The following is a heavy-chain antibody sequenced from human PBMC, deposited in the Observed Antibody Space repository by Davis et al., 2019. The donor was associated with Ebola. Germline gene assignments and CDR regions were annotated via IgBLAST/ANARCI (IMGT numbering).Heavy chain of an antibody. D-gene: IGHD2-2*01. CDR1: GFTFSNAW. V-gene: IGHV3-15*07. CDR2: IKSKTDGGTT. J-gene: IGHJ6*02. Sequence: PGGSLRLSCAASGFTFSNAWMNWVRQVPGKGLEWVGRIKSKTDGGTTDYAAPVKGRFTISRDDSKNTLYLQMNSLKTEDTAVYYCTTDHVGSYCSSTSCAQHYYYGMDVWGQGTTVTVSS. CDR3: TTDHVGSYCSSTSCAQHYYYGMDV.